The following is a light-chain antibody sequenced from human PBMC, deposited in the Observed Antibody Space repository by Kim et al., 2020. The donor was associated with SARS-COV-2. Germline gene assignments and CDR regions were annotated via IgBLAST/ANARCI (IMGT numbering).Light chain of an antibody. CDR3: QQRSNRPPTWT. CDR1: QSVSY. CDR2: SSS. J-gene: IGKJ1*01. V-gene: IGKV3-11*01. Sequence: EIVLTQSPATLSLSPGERATLSCRASQSVSYLAWYQQKPGQAPRLLIYSSSARAEDVPDRFSGSAFGTNFTLTISSLEPADFAVYYCQQRSNRPPTWTFGQGTKVDIK.